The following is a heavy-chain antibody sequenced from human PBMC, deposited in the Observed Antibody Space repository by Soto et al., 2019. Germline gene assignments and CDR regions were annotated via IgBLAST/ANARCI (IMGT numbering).Heavy chain of an antibody. J-gene: IGHJ1*01. CDR2: IYFTGST. V-gene: IGHV4-61*01. CDR3: VSLVSLGGDEDC. D-gene: IGHD3-16*01. Sequence: QVQLQESGPGLVKPSETLSLTCTVSGDSVSGGSFYWSWIRQPPGKGLDWIGYIYFTGSTNYNPSLKSLVTMSVDASKNQFARNLMFVTAAGTAIFYCVSLVSLGGDEDCWGQGTPVAVSS. CDR1: GDSVSGGSFY.